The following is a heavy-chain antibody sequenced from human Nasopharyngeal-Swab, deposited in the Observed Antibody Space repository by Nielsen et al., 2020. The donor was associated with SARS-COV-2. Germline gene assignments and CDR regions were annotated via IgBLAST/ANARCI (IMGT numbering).Heavy chain of an antibody. Sequence: GGSLRLSCAASGFTFDDYAMHWVRQAPGKGLEWVSGISWNSGSIGYADSVKGRFTISRDNAKNSLYLQMNSLRAEDTALYYCARGNGSYYLYIWDNWGQGTLVTVSS. CDR1: GFTFDDYA. CDR3: ARGNGSYYLYIWDN. J-gene: IGHJ4*02. D-gene: IGHD1-26*01. CDR2: ISWNSGSI. V-gene: IGHV3-9*01.